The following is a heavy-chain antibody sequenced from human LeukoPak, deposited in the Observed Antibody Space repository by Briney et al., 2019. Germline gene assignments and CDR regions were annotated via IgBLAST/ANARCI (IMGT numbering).Heavy chain of an antibody. CDR3: ARELRLVESLGGGY. CDR2: IYYTGKT. Sequence: SETLSLTCTVSGGSINSGSYYWGWLRQPPGKGLEWIGSIYYTGKTYYNPSLKSRATMSVDTSKNHFSLTLSSVTAADTAVYYCARELRLVESLGGGYWGQGTLVTVSS. CDR1: GGSINSGSYY. J-gene: IGHJ4*02. V-gene: IGHV4-39*02. D-gene: IGHD3-16*01.